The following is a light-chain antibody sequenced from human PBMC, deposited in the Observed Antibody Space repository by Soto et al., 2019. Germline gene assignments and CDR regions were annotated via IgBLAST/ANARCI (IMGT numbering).Light chain of an antibody. CDR1: QSISSW. V-gene: IGKV1-5*01. Sequence: DIQMTQSPSTLSASLRERATITCRASQSISSWLAWYQQKPGKAPKCLIYAASSLQSGVPSRFSGSGSGNECTLTIRSLQPEDWATDFGLQHNTYPLTCGGGIKVDLK. J-gene: IGKJ4*01. CDR2: AAS. CDR3: LQHNTYPLT.